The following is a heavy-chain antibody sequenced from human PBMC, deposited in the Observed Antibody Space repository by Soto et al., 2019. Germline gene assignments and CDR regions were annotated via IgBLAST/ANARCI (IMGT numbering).Heavy chain of an antibody. V-gene: IGHV3-74*01. CDR1: GFTFSNYW. CDR3: ARALDGDFVLYD. Sequence: EVQLVESGGGLVQPGGSLRLSCAASGFTFSNYWIHWVRQAPGKGLVGVSRINSDASATGYADSGRGRFTISRDNAKDTLYLQMNSLRADDTAVYYCARALDGDFVLYDWGQGTLVTVSS. CDR2: INSDASAT. J-gene: IGHJ4*02. D-gene: IGHD4-17*01.